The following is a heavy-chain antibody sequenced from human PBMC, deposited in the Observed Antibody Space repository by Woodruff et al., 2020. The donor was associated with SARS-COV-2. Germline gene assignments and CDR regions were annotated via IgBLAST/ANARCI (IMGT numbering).Heavy chain of an antibody. V-gene: IGHV3-11*06. CDR3: ARGRMVTTDFDY. Sequence: TISRDNAKNSLYLQMNSLRAEDTAVYYCARGRMVTTDFDYWGQGTLVTVSS. D-gene: IGHD4-17*01. J-gene: IGHJ4*02.